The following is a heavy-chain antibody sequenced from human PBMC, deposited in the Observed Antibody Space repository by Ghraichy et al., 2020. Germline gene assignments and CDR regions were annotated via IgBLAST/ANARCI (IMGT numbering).Heavy chain of an antibody. CDR1: GFTFDHYN. J-gene: IGHJ6*02. CDR3: SRDGPYYYFGMDV. Sequence: LSLTCAASGFTFDHYNLHWVRQAPGKGLEWVAGIDWNGGTTSYADSVKGRFTISRDNAKNSLFLQMNSLRAEDTALYHCSRDGPYYYFGMDVWGQGTTVTVSS. CDR2: IDWNGGTT. V-gene: IGHV3-20*01.